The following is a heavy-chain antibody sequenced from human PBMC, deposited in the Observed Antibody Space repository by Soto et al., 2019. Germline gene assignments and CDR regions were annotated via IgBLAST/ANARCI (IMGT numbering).Heavy chain of an antibody. Sequence: PSETLSLTCTVSGGSISSYYWSWIRQPPGKGLEWIGYIFYSGSTNYSPSLKSRVTISVGTSKNQFSLKLSSVTAADTAVYYCARRYSSSLDFWGQGTLVTVSS. J-gene: IGHJ4*02. V-gene: IGHV4-59*08. CDR1: GGSISSYY. CDR3: ARRYSSSLDF. D-gene: IGHD6-13*01. CDR2: IFYSGST.